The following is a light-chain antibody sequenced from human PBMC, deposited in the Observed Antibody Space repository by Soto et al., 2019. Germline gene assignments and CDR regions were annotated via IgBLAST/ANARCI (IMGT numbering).Light chain of an antibody. CDR2: GAS. V-gene: IGKV3-20*01. Sequence: EIVLTQSPGTLSLSPGERATLSCRASQSVSRSFLAWYQQKPGQAPRLLIYGASSRATGIPDRFSGSGSGTEFTLTISRLEPEDFAVYFCQQYGNSLTFGPGTKVDIK. J-gene: IGKJ3*01. CDR3: QQYGNSLT. CDR1: QSVSRSF.